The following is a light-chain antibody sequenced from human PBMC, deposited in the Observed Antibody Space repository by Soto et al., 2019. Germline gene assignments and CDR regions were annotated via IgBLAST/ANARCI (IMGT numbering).Light chain of an antibody. V-gene: IGKV3-15*01. J-gene: IGKJ3*01. CDR3: QQTSSAPFT. CDR1: QSVSSN. Sequence: EIVMTQSPATLSVSPGERATLSCRASQSVSSNLAWYQQKPGQAPRLLIYGASTRATGIPARFSGGGSRTDFTLTITSLQPEDFATYYCQQTSSAPFTFGPGIKVDIK. CDR2: GAS.